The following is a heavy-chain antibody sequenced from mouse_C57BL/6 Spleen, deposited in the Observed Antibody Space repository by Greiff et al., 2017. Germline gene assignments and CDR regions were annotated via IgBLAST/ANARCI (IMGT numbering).Heavy chain of an antibody. CDR2: IDPSDSET. D-gene: IGHD2-1*01. CDR1: GYTFTSYW. V-gene: IGHV1-52*01. Sequence: QVQLQQPGAELVRPGSSVKLSCKASGYTFTSYWMHWVKQRPIQGLEWIGNIDPSDSETHYNQKFKDKATLTVDKSSSTAYMQLSSLTSEDSAVYYCARGYGNYGWFAYWGQGTLVTVSA. CDR3: ARGYGNYGWFAY. J-gene: IGHJ3*01.